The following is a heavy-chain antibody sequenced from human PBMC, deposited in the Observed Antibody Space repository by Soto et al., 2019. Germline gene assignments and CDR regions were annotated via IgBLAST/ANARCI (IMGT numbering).Heavy chain of an antibody. J-gene: IGHJ6*02. CDR3: ARRQIPPPTRGAANARGGRDV. Sequence: QVQLVESGGGVVQPGRSLRLSCAASGFTFNNYGMHWVRQAPGKGLEWLAVIWNDGSNSSYANSVKGRFTISRDNSKNTLYLQMSGLRAEDTAVYYCARRQIPPPTRGAANARGGRDVWGQGTTVTVSS. CDR2: IWNDGSNS. V-gene: IGHV3-33*01. D-gene: IGHD6-13*01. CDR1: GFTFNNYG.